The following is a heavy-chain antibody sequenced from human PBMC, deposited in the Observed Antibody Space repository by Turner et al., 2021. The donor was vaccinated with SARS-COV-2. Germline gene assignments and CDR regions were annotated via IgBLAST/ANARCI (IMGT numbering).Heavy chain of an antibody. Sequence: EVQLVESGGGLVKPGGSLRLSCAASGFTFSRYRMNWVRQAPGKGLEWVSSISSSSSYIYYADSVKGRFTISRDNAKKSLFLQMNSLRAEDTAVYYCARARCDYYDSSGYYPDAFDIWGQGTMVTVSS. CDR3: ARARCDYYDSSGYYPDAFDI. V-gene: IGHV3-21*01. CDR1: GFTFSRYR. D-gene: IGHD3-22*01. CDR2: ISSSSSYI. J-gene: IGHJ3*02.